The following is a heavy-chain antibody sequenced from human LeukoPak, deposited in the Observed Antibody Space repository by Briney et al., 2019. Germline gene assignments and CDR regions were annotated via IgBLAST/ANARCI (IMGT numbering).Heavy chain of an antibody. CDR3: ARDIGSGYSYGLYNWFDP. CDR1: GYTFTGYY. D-gene: IGHD5-18*01. Sequence: AASVKVSCKASGYTFTGYYMHWVRQAPGQGLEWMGWINPYSGGTNYAQKFQGRVTMTSDTSISTAYMELSRLRSDDTAVYYCARDIGSGYSYGLYNWFDPWGQGTLVTVSS. J-gene: IGHJ5*02. CDR2: INPYSGGT. V-gene: IGHV1-2*02.